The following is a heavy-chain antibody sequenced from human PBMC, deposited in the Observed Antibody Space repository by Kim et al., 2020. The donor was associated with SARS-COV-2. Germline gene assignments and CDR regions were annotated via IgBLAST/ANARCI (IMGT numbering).Heavy chain of an antibody. CDR1: GGTFSSYA. J-gene: IGHJ3*02. Sequence: SVKVSCKASGGTFSSYAISWVRQAPGQGLEWMGRIIPILGIANYAQKFQGRVTITADKSTSTAYMELSSLRSEDTAVYYCARGPIVLMVYAPAFDIWGQGTMVTVSS. CDR2: IIPILGIA. CDR3: ARGPIVLMVYAPAFDI. D-gene: IGHD2-8*01. V-gene: IGHV1-69*04.